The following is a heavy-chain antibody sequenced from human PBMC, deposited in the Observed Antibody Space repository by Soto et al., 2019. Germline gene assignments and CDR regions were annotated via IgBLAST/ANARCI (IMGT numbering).Heavy chain of an antibody. Sequence: AAVKVSCKASGYTFINYDISWVRQATGQGLEWMGWMNPGSGKTGYANKFQGRVTMTRDASTSTAHLELSSLTSEDTAVYYCARMASSGTLNWFDPWGQGTLVTISS. CDR3: ARMASSGTLNWFDP. CDR2: MNPGSGKT. V-gene: IGHV1-8*02. CDR1: GYTFINYD. J-gene: IGHJ5*02.